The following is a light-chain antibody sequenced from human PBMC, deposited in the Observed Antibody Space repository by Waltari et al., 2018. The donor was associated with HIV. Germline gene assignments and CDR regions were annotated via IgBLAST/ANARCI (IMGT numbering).Light chain of an antibody. CDR3: SSSAGTNDFFVL. CDR1: NSDIVNSEY. Sequence: QSALTQPPSASGSPGQSVTISCSGTNSDIVNSEYVAWYQQHPGKPPKLIISEVNKRPSGVPNRFSGSKSGNTASLTVSGLQAEDEADYYCSSSAGTNDFFVLVGGGTKLTVL. CDR2: EVN. V-gene: IGLV2-8*01. J-gene: IGLJ2*01.